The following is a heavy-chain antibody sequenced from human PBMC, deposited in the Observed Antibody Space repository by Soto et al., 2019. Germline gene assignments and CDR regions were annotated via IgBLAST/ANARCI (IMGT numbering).Heavy chain of an antibody. J-gene: IGHJ4*02. CDR2: ISQSGST. CDR3: ARAPKVSGSSQTRPDF. Sequence: PSETLSLTCSIYSGSFSGFYWSWIHQPPGKRLEWIGEISQSGSTNYNPSLKSRVSISVDTSKNQFSLNLTSVTAADTAVYYCARAPKVSGSSQTRPDFWGQGALVTVSS. CDR1: SGSFSGFY. D-gene: IGHD6-6*01. V-gene: IGHV4-34*01.